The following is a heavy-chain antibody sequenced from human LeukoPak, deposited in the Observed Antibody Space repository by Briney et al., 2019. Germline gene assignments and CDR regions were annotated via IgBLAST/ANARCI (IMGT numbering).Heavy chain of an antibody. V-gene: IGHV1-2*02. CDR2: INPNSGGT. CDR3: ARVIDYYDNSGYSPNLDY. Sequence: ASVKVPCKASGYTFTGYYMHWVRQAPGQGLEWMGWINPNSGGTNYAQKFQGRVTMTRDTSISTAYMELSRLRSDDTAVYYCARVIDYYDNSGYSPNLDYWGQGTLVTVSS. J-gene: IGHJ4*02. D-gene: IGHD3-22*01. CDR1: GYTFTGYY.